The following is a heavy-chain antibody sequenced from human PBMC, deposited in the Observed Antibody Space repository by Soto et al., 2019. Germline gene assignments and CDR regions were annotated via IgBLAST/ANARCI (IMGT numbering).Heavy chain of an antibody. CDR1: GFTFSSYE. CDR3: AREGEDITMVRGVREGGMDV. CDR2: ISSSGSTI. J-gene: IGHJ6*02. D-gene: IGHD3-10*01. Sequence: GGSLRLSCAASGFTFSSYEMNWVRQAPGKGLEWVSYISSSGSTIYYADSVKGRFTISRDNAKNSLYLQMNSLRAEDTAVYYCAREGEDITMVRGVREGGMDVWGQGTTVTVSS. V-gene: IGHV3-48*03.